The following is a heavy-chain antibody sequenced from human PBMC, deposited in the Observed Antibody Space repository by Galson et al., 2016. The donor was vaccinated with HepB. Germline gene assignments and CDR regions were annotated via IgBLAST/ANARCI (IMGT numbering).Heavy chain of an antibody. CDR1: GFTVGNNY. D-gene: IGHD6-6*01. CDR3: TRRPGN. J-gene: IGHJ4*02. Sequence: SLRLSCAASGFTVGNNYMSWVRQAPEKGLEWVSSIYSGGNTIYADSVKGRFTISRDSSKNTLYLQMNSLTAEDTAVYYCTRRPGNWGQGTLVTVSS. V-gene: IGHV3-53*01. CDR2: IYSGGNT.